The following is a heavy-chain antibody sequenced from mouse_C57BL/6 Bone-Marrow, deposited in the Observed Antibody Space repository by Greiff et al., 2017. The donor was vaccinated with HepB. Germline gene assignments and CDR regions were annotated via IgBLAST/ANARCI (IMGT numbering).Heavy chain of an antibody. CDR3: ARNLDILGGYFDV. CDR1: GFSLTSYG. V-gene: IGHV2-2*01. J-gene: IGHJ1*03. D-gene: IGHD4-1*01. Sequence: VKLVESGPGLVQPLQSLSITCTVSGFSLTSYGVHWVRQSPGKGLEWLGVIWSGGSTDYNAAFISRLSISKDNSKSQVFFKMNSLQADDTAIYYCARNLDILGGYFDVWGTGTTVTVSS. CDR2: IWSGGST.